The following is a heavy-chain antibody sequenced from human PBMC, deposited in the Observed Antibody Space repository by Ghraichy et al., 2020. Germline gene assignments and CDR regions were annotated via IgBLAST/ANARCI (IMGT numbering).Heavy chain of an antibody. Sequence: GGSLRLSCAASGFTFSSYSMNWVRQAPGKGLEWVSSISSSSSYIYYADSVKGRFTISRDNAKNSLYLQMNSLRAEDTAVYYCARDSPRYGDYGSVYDYYGMDVWGQGTTVTVSS. V-gene: IGHV3-21*01. D-gene: IGHD4-17*01. J-gene: IGHJ6*02. CDR1: GFTFSSYS. CDR3: ARDSPRYGDYGSVYDYYGMDV. CDR2: ISSSSSYI.